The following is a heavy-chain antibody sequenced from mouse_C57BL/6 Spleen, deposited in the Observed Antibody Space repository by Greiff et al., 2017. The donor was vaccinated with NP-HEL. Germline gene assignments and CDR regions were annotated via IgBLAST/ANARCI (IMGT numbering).Heavy chain of an antibody. D-gene: IGHD2-1*01. CDR2: IHPNSGST. Sequence: QAQLHQPGAELVKPGAPVKLSCKVLGSTFTTHWLHWVKQRPGQGLEGIGMIHPNSGSTNYNEKFKSKATLTVDKSSSTAYMQLSSLTSTDTAVYYCARSGNYPYYYAMDYWGQGTSLTVSS. V-gene: IGHV1-64*01. CDR1: GSTFTTHW. CDR3: ARSGNYPYYYAMDY. J-gene: IGHJ4*01.